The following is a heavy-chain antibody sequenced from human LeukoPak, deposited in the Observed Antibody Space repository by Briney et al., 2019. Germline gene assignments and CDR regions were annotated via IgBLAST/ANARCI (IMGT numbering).Heavy chain of an antibody. Sequence: ASVKVSCKASGYTFTSYYMHWVRQAPGQGLEWMGIINPGGGSTSYAQKFQGRVTMTRDTSTSTVYMGLSSLRSEDTAAYYCAREVGAGYSSSWYELSFDYWGQGTLVTVSS. J-gene: IGHJ4*02. D-gene: IGHD6-13*01. CDR2: INPGGGST. V-gene: IGHV1-46*01. CDR3: AREVGAGYSSSWYELSFDY. CDR1: GYTFTSYY.